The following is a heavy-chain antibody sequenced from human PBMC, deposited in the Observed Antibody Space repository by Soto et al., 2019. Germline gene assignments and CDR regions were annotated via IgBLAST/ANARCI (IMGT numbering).Heavy chain of an antibody. CDR2: IYWDDDK. CDR3: AHRRDRPEFDY. Sequence: KESGPTLVNRTQTLSLTCTFSGFSLSSSGVGVGWIRQPPGKALEWLALIYWDDDKRYSPSLQSRLTITKDTSKNQVVLTMTTMDPVDTATYYCAHRRDRPEFDYWGQGTLVTVSS. V-gene: IGHV2-5*02. J-gene: IGHJ4*02. CDR1: GFSLSSSGVG.